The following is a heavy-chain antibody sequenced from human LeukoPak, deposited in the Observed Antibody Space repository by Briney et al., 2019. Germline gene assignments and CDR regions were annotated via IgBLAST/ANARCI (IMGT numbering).Heavy chain of an antibody. J-gene: IGHJ4*02. CDR2: MYYSGST. CDR1: GGSVSSYY. Sequence: SETLSLTCTDPGGSVSSYYWSWIRQPPGKGLEWIGYMYYSGSTNYNPSLKSRVTISVDKSKNQFSLKLSSVTAADTAVYYCARSTVTTWGQFDYWGQGTLVTVSS. CDR3: ARSTVTTWGQFDY. D-gene: IGHD4-17*01. V-gene: IGHV4-59*02.